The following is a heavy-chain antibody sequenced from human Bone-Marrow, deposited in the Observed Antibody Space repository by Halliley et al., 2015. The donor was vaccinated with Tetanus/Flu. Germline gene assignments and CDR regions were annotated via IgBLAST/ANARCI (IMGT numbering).Heavy chain of an antibody. CDR2: FSNHGGTT. CDR3: VQTYGDSDY. D-gene: IGHD4-17*01. V-gene: IGHV3-64D*06. Sequence: YFSAFSNHGGTTYYAASVKGRFTISRDNSKNTLYLQMSSLSPEDTGIYHWVQTYGDSDYWGQGTLVTVSS. J-gene: IGHJ4*02.